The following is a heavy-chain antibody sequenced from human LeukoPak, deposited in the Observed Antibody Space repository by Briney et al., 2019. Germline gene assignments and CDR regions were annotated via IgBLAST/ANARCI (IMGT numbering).Heavy chain of an antibody. CDR1: GFTFSRYS. Sequence: GGSLRLPCAASGFTFSRYSVNWVRQAPGKGLEWVANIKLDGSEKNYVDSVKGRFTISRDNTKNSLYLQTNSLRAEDTAVFYCARDQYDTWSRRGNFDSWGQGTLVIVSS. CDR2: IKLDGSEK. J-gene: IGHJ4*02. CDR3: ARDQYDTWSRRGNFDS. V-gene: IGHV3-7*03. D-gene: IGHD3-3*01.